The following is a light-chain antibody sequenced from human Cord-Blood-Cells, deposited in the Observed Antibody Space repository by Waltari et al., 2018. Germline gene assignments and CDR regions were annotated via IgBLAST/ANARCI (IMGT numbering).Light chain of an antibody. Sequence: DIVLTQSPGTLSLSPGERATLSCRASQSVSSSYLAWYQQKPGQAPRLLIYGASSRATGIPYRFSGSGSGTDFTLTISRLEPEDFAVYYCQQYGSSPTFDQGTKVEIK. V-gene: IGKV3-20*01. CDR3: QQYGSSPT. CDR1: QSVSSSY. J-gene: IGKJ1*01. CDR2: GAS.